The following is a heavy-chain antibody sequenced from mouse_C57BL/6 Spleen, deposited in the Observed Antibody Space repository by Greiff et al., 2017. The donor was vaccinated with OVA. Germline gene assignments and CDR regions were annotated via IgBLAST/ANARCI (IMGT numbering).Heavy chain of an antibody. J-gene: IGHJ2*01. Sequence: QVQLKQPGAELVKPGASVKLSCKASGYTFTSYWMHWVKQRPGQGLEWIGMIHPNSGSTNYNEKFKSKATLTVDKSSSTAYMQLSSLTSEDSAVYYCARSFSYYYGSSDYWGQGTTLTVSS. D-gene: IGHD1-1*01. CDR1: GYTFTSYW. CDR2: IHPNSGST. V-gene: IGHV1-64*01. CDR3: ARSFSYYYGSSDY.